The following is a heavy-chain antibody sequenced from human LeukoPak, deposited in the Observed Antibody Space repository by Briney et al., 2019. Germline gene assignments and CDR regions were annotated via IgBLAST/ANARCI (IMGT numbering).Heavy chain of an antibody. J-gene: IGHJ6*03. Sequence: GWSLRLSCAASGFTFSNSWMSWVRPAPGKGLEWVANIKQDVSEKDYVDSVKGRFTISRDNARNSLYLQMNSLRAEDTAVYYCARFRSGGTFRASLYYYYYYMDVWGKGTTVTVSS. V-gene: IGHV3-7*01. CDR1: GFTFSNSW. CDR3: ARFRSGGTFRASLYYYYYYMDV. CDR2: IKQDVSEK. D-gene: IGHD2-15*01.